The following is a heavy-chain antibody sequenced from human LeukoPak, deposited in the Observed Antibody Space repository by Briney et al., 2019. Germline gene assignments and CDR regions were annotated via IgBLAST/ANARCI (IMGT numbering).Heavy chain of an antibody. CDR2: IHYSGNT. Sequence: WETLSLTCTVSGDSIRSDHWSWIRQPPGKGLEWIGYIHYSGNTKYNPSLKSRVTVSLDTSKKQFSLRLSSVTAADTAVYYCARDRATVTNDYWFDPWGQGTLVTVSS. CDR1: GDSIRSDH. V-gene: IGHV4-59*01. CDR3: ARDRATVTNDYWFDP. D-gene: IGHD4-11*01. J-gene: IGHJ5*02.